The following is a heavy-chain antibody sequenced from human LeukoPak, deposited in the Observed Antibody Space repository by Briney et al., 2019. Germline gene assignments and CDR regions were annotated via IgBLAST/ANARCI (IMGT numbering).Heavy chain of an antibody. D-gene: IGHD3-22*01. CDR2: IYYSGST. CDR1: GGSINIYY. CDR3: ARDYDSSGYYLGY. J-gene: IGHJ4*02. V-gene: IGHV4-59*01. Sequence: PSETLSLTCTVSGGSINIYYWSWIRQPPGKGLEWIGYIYYSGSTNYNPSLKSRVTISVDTSKKQFSLKLSSVTAADTAVYYCARDYDSSGYYLGYWGQGTLVTVSS.